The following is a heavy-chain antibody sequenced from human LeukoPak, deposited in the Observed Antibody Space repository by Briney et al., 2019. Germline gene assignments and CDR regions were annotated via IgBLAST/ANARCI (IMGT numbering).Heavy chain of an antibody. Sequence: SVKVSCEASGGTFSSYAISWVRQAPGQGLEWMGGIIPIFGTANYAQKFQGRVTITADKSTSTAYMELSSLRSEDTAVYYCARAQAAAYPFDYWGQGTLVTVSS. J-gene: IGHJ4*02. CDR2: IIPIFGTA. CDR1: GGTFSSYA. V-gene: IGHV1-69*06. D-gene: IGHD6-13*01. CDR3: ARAQAAAYPFDY.